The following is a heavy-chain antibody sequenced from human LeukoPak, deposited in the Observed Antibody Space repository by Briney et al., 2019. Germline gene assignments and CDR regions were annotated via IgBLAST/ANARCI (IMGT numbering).Heavy chain of an antibody. CDR1: GYSISSGYY. D-gene: IGHD3-22*01. CDR3: ARHDIYMDV. J-gene: IGHJ6*03. CDR2: IYHSGST. V-gene: IGHV4-38-2*01. Sequence: SETLSLTCAVSGYSISSGYYWGWIRQPPGQGLEWIGSIYHSGSTYYNPSLKSRVTISVDTSKNQFSLELSSVTAADTAVYYCARHDIYMDVWGKGTTVTVSS.